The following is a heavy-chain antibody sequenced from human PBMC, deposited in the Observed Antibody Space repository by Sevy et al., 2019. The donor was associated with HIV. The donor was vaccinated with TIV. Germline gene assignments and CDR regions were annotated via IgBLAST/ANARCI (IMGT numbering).Heavy chain of an antibody. V-gene: IGHV3-74*01. J-gene: IGHJ4*02. CDR1: GFTFTNYW. CDR3: TRDMYGIDY. D-gene: IGHD2-8*01. Sequence: GGYLRLSCAASGFTFTNYWMHWVRQAPGKGLVWLSRVDNDGSGTNYADSVKGRFTISRDNAKNTVYLQMNSLRAEDTAVYYCTRDMYGIDYWGQGTLVTVSS. CDR2: VDNDGSGT.